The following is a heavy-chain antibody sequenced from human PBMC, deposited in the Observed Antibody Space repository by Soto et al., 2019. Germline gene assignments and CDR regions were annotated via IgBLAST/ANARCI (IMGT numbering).Heavy chain of an antibody. CDR2: VSGSNGNT. Sequence: QVQLVQSEAEVKKPGASVKVSCEASGYTFINHGISWVRQAPGQVLEWMGWVSGSNGNTKYAQKFQGIVTMTTETSTSTAHMELRNLRSDDTAVYFCARDFYPLAYYFDPWGQGTLVTVSS. V-gene: IGHV1-18*04. CDR3: ARDFYPLAYYFDP. J-gene: IGHJ4*02. CDR1: GYTFINHG.